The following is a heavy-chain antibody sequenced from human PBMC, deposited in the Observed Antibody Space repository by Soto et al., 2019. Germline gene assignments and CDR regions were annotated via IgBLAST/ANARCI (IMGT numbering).Heavy chain of an antibody. CDR1: GGSISSYY. CDR3: ASYGGNSAYSFDY. Sequence: QVQLQESGPGLVKPSETLSLTCTVSGGSISSYYWSWIRQPPGKGLECIGYIYYSGSTNYNPSLKSRVPISVDTSKNQFSLKLSSLTAADTAVYYCASYGGNSAYSFDYWGQGTLVTVSS. D-gene: IGHD4-17*01. CDR2: IYYSGST. V-gene: IGHV4-59*01. J-gene: IGHJ4*02.